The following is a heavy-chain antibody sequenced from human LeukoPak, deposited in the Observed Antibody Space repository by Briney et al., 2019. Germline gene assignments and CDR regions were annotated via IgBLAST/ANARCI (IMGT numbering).Heavy chain of an antibody. Sequence: PSETLSLTCTVSGGSISSSSYYWGWIRQPPGKGLEWIGSIYYSGSTYYNPSLKSRVTISVDTSKNQFSLKLSSVTAADTAVYYCARGGRAARPRAYYFDYWGQGTLVTVSS. CDR2: IYYSGST. J-gene: IGHJ4*02. D-gene: IGHD6-6*01. CDR1: GGSISSSSYY. V-gene: IGHV4-39*07. CDR3: ARGGRAARPRAYYFDY.